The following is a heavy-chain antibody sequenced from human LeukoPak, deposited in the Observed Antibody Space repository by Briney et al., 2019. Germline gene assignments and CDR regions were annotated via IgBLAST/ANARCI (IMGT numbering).Heavy chain of an antibody. J-gene: IGHJ3*02. CDR3: ARMLGIAAAGGAFDI. Sequence: PSETLSLTCTVSGGSISSSSYYWGWIRQPPEKGLEWIGSIYYSGSTYYNPSLKSRVTISVDTSKNQFSLKLSSVTAADTAVYYCARMLGIAAAGGAFDIWGQGTMVTVSS. CDR2: IYYSGST. CDR1: GGSISSSSYY. D-gene: IGHD6-13*01. V-gene: IGHV4-39*01.